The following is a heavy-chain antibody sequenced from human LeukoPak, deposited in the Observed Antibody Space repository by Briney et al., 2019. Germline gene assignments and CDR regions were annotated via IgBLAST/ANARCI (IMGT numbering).Heavy chain of an antibody. CDR3: ASHYDILTGYYNVDAFDI. V-gene: IGHV1-69*05. CDR1: GGTFSSYA. D-gene: IGHD3-9*01. Sequence: ASVKVSCKASGGTFSSYAISWVRQAPGQGLEWMGRIIPTFGTANYAQKFQGRVTITTDESTSTAYMELSSLRSEDTAVYYCASHYDILTGYYNVDAFDIWGQGTMVTVSS. CDR2: IIPTFGTA. J-gene: IGHJ3*02.